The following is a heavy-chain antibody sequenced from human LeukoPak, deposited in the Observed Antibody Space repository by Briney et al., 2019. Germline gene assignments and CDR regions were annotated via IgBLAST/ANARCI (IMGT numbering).Heavy chain of an antibody. V-gene: IGHV3-23*01. D-gene: IGHD6-6*01. CDR1: GFTFSSNA. Sequence: PGGSLRLSCAVSGFTFSSNAMSWVRQAPGKGLEWVSGISGNGGTTYYADSVKGRFTISRDNSKNTLYLQMSSLRVEDTAVYYCAKHLIAALYSAVYYFDYWGQGTLVTVSS. CDR2: ISGNGGTT. CDR3: AKHLIAALYSAVYYFDY. J-gene: IGHJ4*02.